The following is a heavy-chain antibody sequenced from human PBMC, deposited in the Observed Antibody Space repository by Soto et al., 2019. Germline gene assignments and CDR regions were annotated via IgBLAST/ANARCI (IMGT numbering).Heavy chain of an antibody. Sequence: QLHLQESGPGLVKPSETLSLTCTVSGGSISSSNYYWAWIRQPPGKGLEYIGTVYYSGSTYYNPTLRSRVTMSVDTTNNQFSLNLNSVTDADTAVFCCGRVVIGDYNFDCWGQGALVTVSS. V-gene: IGHV4-39*01. CDR2: VYYSGST. D-gene: IGHD3-10*01. CDR3: GRVVIGDYNFDC. J-gene: IGHJ4*02. CDR1: GGSISSSNYY.